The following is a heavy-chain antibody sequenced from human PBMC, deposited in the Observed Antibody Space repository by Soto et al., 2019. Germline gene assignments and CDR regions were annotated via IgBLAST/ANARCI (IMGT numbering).Heavy chain of an antibody. CDR3: ARTYSSSWNYFDY. D-gene: IGHD6-13*01. CDR1: GFTFDSHT. Sequence: QVQLVESGGGVVQPGRSLRLSCAASGFTFDSHTMHWVRQAPGKGLEWVALISFDGSLKYDADSVKGRFTISRDNFKNTLFLEMNRLRAEDTGVYSCARTYSSSWNYFDYWGQGTLVTVSS. J-gene: IGHJ4*02. CDR2: ISFDGSLK. V-gene: IGHV3-30*04.